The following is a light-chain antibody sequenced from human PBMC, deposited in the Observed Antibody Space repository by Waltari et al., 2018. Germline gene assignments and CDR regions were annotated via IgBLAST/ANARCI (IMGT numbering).Light chain of an antibody. CDR1: QNVLNN. J-gene: IGKJ4*01. CDR3: QQYNDWPRLT. CDR2: GAS. V-gene: IGKV3-15*01. Sequence: EIVMTQSPATVSVSPGERVTLSCRASQNVLNNVAWYQQIPGQAPKLLVYGASTRATGVPARVSGGGSGTEFTLTISSLQSEDFATYYCQQYNDWPRLTFGGGTKVDIK.